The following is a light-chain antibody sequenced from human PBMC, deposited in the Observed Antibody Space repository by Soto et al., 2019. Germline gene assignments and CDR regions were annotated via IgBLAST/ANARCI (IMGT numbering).Light chain of an antibody. CDR2: TAS. CDR1: QSISSH. CDR3: QQYGSSLT. J-gene: IGKJ4*01. V-gene: IGKV1-39*01. Sequence: DIRMTQSPSSLSASVGDTVTITCRASQSISSHLNWYQQKPGKAPNLLMYTASNLQSGVPSRFSGSGSGTDFTLTISRLEPEDFAVYYCQQYGSSLTFGGGTKVDIK.